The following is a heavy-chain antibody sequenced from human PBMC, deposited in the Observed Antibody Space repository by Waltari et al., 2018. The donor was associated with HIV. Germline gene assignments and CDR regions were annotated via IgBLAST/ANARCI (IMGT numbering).Heavy chain of an antibody. D-gene: IGHD3-10*01. CDR2: IYYSGST. CDR1: GYSLSIGYY. V-gene: IGHV4-38-2*02. CDR3: ARQTQAYGSGSYSPDNWFDP. Sequence: QVQLQESGPGLVKPSETLSLTCSVSGYSLSIGYYWGWVRQPPGKGLEWIGSIYYSGSTNYNPSLKSRVTISVHTSKNQFSLNLSSVTAADTAVYYCARQTQAYGSGSYSPDNWFDPWGQGTLVTVSS. J-gene: IGHJ5*02.